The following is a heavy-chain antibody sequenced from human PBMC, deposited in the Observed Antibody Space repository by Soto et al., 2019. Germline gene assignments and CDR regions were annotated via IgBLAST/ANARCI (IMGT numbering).Heavy chain of an antibody. CDR2: ISSSSSYI. CDR3: ARESGSYFLGLDY. Sequence: EVQLVESGGGLVKPGGSLRLSCAASGITFSSYSMNWVRQAPGKGLEWVSSISSSSSYIYYADSVKGRFTISRDNAKNSLYLQMNSLRAEDTSVYYRARESGSYFLGLDYWGQGTLFTVSS. V-gene: IGHV3-21*01. CDR1: GITFSSYS. J-gene: IGHJ4*02. D-gene: IGHD1-26*01.